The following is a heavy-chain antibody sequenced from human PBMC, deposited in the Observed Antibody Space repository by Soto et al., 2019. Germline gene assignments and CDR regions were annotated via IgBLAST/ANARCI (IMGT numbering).Heavy chain of an antibody. J-gene: IGHJ6*02. CDR3: AGGYSYGYHYYYGMDV. D-gene: IGHD5-18*01. CDR1: GASIINYF. V-gene: IGHV4-59*08. CDR2: IYSSGST. Sequence: PSETLSLTCNVSGASIINYFWSWIRQPPGKGLEWIGYIYSSGSTSYDPSLKSRVTISVDTSKNQFSLKLSSVTAADTAVYYCAGGYSYGYHYYYGMDVWGQGTTVTVSS.